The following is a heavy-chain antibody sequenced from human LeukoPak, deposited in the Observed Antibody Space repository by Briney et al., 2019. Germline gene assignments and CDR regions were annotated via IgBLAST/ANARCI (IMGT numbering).Heavy chain of an antibody. CDR2: VNPNSGNT. D-gene: IGHD3-10*01. J-gene: IGHJ6*02. Sequence: GASVKVSCKASGYTFSSYDINWVRQATGQGLEWMGWVNPNSGNTGYAQKFQGRVTITRNTSISTAYMELSSLRSEDTAVYYCANAHGSGSRDYYYYGMDVWGQGTTVTVFS. CDR3: ANAHGSGSRDYYYYGMDV. CDR1: GYTFSSYD. V-gene: IGHV1-8*01.